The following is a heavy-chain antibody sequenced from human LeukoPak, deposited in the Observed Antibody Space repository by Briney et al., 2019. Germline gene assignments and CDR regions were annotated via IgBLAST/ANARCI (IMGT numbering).Heavy chain of an antibody. V-gene: IGHV4-61*02. CDR1: GGSISSGRYY. Sequence: SETLSLTCTVSGGSISSGRYYWSWIRQPAGKGLEWIGRIYTSGSTNYNPSLKSRVTMSVDTSKNQFSLKLSSVTAADTAVYYCARDLRGVVVAGWDYWGQGTLVTVSS. CDR2: IYTSGST. D-gene: IGHD2-15*01. CDR3: ARDLRGVVVAGWDY. J-gene: IGHJ4*02.